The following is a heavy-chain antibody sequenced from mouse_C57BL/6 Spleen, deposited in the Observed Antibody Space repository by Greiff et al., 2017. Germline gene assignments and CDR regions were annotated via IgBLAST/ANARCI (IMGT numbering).Heavy chain of an antibody. D-gene: IGHD4-1*01. CDR3: ARRRTGTGIDY. J-gene: IGHJ2*01. V-gene: IGHV1-52*01. CDR1: GYTFTSYW. Sequence: VQLQQPGAELVRPGSSVKLSCKASGYTFTSYWMHWVKQRPIQGLEWIGNIDPSDSETHYNQKFKDKATLTVDKYTSTAYMQLSRLTSEDSAVYYCARRRTGTGIDYWGQGTTLTVSS. CDR2: IDPSDSET.